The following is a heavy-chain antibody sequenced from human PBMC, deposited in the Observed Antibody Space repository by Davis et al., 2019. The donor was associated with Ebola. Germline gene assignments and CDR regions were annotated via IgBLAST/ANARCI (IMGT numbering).Heavy chain of an antibody. Sequence: GGSLRLSCVASGFTFSSYDMNWVRQAPGKGLECVSVIYDHSTAYADSVRGRFIISRDKSNNTLYLEMNSLRVDDTAVYYCATTQWLREFENWGQGTLVNVSS. V-gene: IGHV3-53*05. CDR3: ATTQWLREFEN. D-gene: IGHD6-19*01. CDR2: IYDHST. CDR1: GFTFSSYD. J-gene: IGHJ4*02.